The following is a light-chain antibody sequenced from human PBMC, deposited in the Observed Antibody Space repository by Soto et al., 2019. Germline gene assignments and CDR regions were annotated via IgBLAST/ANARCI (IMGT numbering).Light chain of an antibody. CDR2: DAS. J-gene: IGKJ5*01. CDR3: QQYGRSPPSIT. Sequence: EIVLAQSPGTLSLSPGERATLSCRASQSVTSNYLLWYQQKPGQAPRLLIYDASIRATGIPDRFSGSGSGTDFTLTISRLEPEDFAVYYCQQYGRSPPSITFGRGTRWRL. V-gene: IGKV3-20*01. CDR1: QSVTSNY.